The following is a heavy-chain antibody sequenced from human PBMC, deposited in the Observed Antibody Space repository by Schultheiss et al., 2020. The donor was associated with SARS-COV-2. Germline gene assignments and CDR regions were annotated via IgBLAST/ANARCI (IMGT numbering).Heavy chain of an antibody. CDR3: ARVWFGYVMN. CDR2: LYSGGST. V-gene: IGHV3-66*01. CDR1: GFTFSSYS. J-gene: IGHJ4*02. D-gene: IGHD3-10*01. Sequence: GGSLRLSCAASGFTFSSYSMSWIRQAPGKGLEWVSLLYSGGSTYYADSVKGRFTISRDNAKNSLYLQMNSLRAEDTAVYYCARVWFGYVMNWGQGTLVTVSS.